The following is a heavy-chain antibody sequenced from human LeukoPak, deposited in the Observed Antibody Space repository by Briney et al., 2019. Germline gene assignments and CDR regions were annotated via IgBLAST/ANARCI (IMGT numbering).Heavy chain of an antibody. V-gene: IGHV4-34*01. CDR3: ARGDCSSPSCYLSDWFDP. D-gene: IGHD2-2*01. J-gene: IGHJ5*02. Sequence: SETLSLTRAVHGGSFSNYCWSWIRQPPGKGLEWIGEINHNGSTNYNPSLKSRVTISIDTSKNQFSLKLSSVTAADTAVYYCARGDCSSPSCYLSDWFDPWGQGTLVTVSS. CDR2: INHNGST. CDR1: GGSFSNYC.